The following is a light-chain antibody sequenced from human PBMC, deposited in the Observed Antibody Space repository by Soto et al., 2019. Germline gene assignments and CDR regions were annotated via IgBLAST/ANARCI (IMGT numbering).Light chain of an antibody. Sequence: QSVLTQPPSVSAAPGRKVTISCSGSSSNIGNNYVSWYQQFPGTAPQLRIYDNNKRPSGIPDRFSGSKSGTSATLGITGLQTGDEADYYCGTWDSSLSAWVFGGGTKVTVL. CDR3: GTWDSSLSAWV. V-gene: IGLV1-51*01. CDR1: SSNIGNNY. CDR2: DNN. J-gene: IGLJ3*02.